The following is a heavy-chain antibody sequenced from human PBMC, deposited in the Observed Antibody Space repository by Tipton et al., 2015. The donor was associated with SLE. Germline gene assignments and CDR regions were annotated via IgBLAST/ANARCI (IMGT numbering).Heavy chain of an antibody. CDR2: IYYSGST. V-gene: IGHV4-59*01. CDR1: GGSISSYY. D-gene: IGHD3-3*01. J-gene: IGHJ3*02. Sequence: TLSLTCTVSGGSISSYYWSWIRQPPGKGLGWIGYIYYSGSTNYNPSLKSRVTISVDTSKNQFSLKLSSVTAADTAVYYCAKSITIFGVAESAFDIWGQGTMVTVSS. CDR3: AKSITIFGVAESAFDI.